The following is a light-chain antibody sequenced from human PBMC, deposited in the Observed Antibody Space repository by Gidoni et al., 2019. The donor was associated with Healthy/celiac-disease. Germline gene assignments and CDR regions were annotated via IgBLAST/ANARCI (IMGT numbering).Light chain of an antibody. Sequence: DIQMTQSPSSLSASVGDSVTITCQASQDISNYLNWYQQKPGKAPKLLIYDASNLETGVPSMFSGSGSGPDFTFTISSLQPEDIATYYCQQYDNLPLTFGGGTKVEIK. CDR1: QDISNY. CDR3: QQYDNLPLT. J-gene: IGKJ4*01. V-gene: IGKV1-33*01. CDR2: DAS.